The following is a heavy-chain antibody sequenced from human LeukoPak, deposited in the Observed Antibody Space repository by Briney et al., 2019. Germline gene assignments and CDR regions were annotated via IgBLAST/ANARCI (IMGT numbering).Heavy chain of an antibody. CDR2: ISGSGGST. Sequence: GGSLRLSCAASGFTFSSYAMSWVRQAPGEGLERVSAISGSGGSTYYADSVKGRFTISRDNSKNTLYLQMNSLRAEDTAVYYCAKDWGYYYDSSGRDYWGQGTLVTVSS. J-gene: IGHJ4*02. V-gene: IGHV3-23*01. D-gene: IGHD3-22*01. CDR3: AKDWGYYYDSSGRDY. CDR1: GFTFSSYA.